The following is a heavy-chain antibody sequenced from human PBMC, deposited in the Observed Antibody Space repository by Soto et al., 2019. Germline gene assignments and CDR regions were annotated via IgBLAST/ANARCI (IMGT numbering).Heavy chain of an antibody. V-gene: IGHV3-33*01. J-gene: IGHJ5*02. Sequence: QVQLVESGGGVVQPGRSLRLSCAASGFTFSSYGMHWVRQAPVKGLEWVAVIWYDGSNKYYADSVKGRFTISRDNSKNTLYLQMNSLRAEDTAVYYCAREGLTWNYGGGWFDPWGQGTLVTVSS. D-gene: IGHD1-7*01. CDR2: IWYDGSNK. CDR1: GFTFSSYG. CDR3: AREGLTWNYGGGWFDP.